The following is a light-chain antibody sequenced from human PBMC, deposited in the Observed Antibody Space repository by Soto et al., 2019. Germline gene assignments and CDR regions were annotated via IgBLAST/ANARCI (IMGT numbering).Light chain of an antibody. CDR3: NSYSTSTSYV. CDR2: DVN. CDR1: SSDVGAYDY. J-gene: IGLJ1*01. V-gene: IGLV2-14*01. Sequence: QSVLTQPASVSGSPGQSITISCTGTSSDVGAYDYVSWYQQHPGKAPKLMIYDVNNRPSGVSRRFSGSKSGNTASLTISGLQAEDEADYHCNSYSTSTSYVFGTGTKVTVL.